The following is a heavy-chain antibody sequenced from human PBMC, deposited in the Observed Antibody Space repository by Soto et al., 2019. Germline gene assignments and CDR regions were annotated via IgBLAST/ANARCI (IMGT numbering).Heavy chain of an antibody. V-gene: IGHV4-34*01. J-gene: IGHJ1*01. CDR2: LNDSGGT. CDR3: ARGRGGVQH. CDR1: GGSFSGYY. D-gene: IGHD3-10*01. Sequence: QVQLQQWGAGLLKPSETLSLTCAVYGGSFSGYYWSWIRQPPGKGLEWIGELNDSGGTNYNASLKSRVSISVDTSKNQFSLKLSFVTAADTAVYYCARGRGGVQHWGQGNLVTVSS.